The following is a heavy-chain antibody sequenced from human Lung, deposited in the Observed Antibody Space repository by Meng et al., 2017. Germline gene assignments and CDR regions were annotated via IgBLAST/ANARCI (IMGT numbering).Heavy chain of an antibody. CDR1: GDTVTSYA. Sequence: QVQLVQSGAEGKKHGASVKGACKASGDTVTSYAMDGVRRAPGQRLEWMGWINAGNGNTKYSQKFQGRVTITRDTSARTAYMELSSLRSEDTAVYYCARDSGEGISRVRGDAEAYGFDDWGQGTLVTVSS. D-gene: IGHD3-10*01. V-gene: IGHV1-3*01. CDR2: INAGNGNT. CDR3: ARDSGEGISRVRGDAEAYGFDD. J-gene: IGHJ5*02.